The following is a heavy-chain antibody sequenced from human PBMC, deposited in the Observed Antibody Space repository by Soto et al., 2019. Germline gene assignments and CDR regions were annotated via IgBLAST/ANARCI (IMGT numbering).Heavy chain of an antibody. J-gene: IGHJ3*02. CDR3: ASPYYYDSSGYSPGDAFDI. CDR1: GGTFSSYA. D-gene: IGHD3-22*01. V-gene: IGHV1-69*13. Sequence: SVKVSCKASGGTFSSYAISWVRQAPGQGLEWMGGIIPIFGTANYAQKFQGRVTITADESTSTAYKELSSLRSEDTAVYYCASPYYYDSSGYSPGDAFDIWGQGTMVTVSS. CDR2: IIPIFGTA.